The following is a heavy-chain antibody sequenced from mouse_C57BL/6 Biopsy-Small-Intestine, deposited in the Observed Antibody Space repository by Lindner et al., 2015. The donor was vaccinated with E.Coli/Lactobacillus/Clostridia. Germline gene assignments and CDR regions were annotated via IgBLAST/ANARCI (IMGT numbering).Heavy chain of an antibody. CDR1: SHTLTTYG. CDR3: ARGTGDY. J-gene: IGHJ2*01. D-gene: IGHD4-1*01. CDR2: IYPGSGDT. Sequence: VQLQESGAELARPGTSVKLSCKVSSHTLTTYGLSWVKQRPGQGLEWIGEIYPGSGDTYFNENFRGKATLTADKSSITTYMEFRSLTSEDSAVYFCARGTGDYWGQGTTLTVSS. V-gene: IGHV1-81*01.